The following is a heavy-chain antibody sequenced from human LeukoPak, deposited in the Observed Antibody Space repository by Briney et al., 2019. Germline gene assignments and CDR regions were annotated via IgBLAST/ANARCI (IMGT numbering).Heavy chain of an antibody. CDR2: ISYDGRNK. J-gene: IGHJ4*02. Sequence: GGSLRLSCAASGFTFSSYALHWVRQAPGKGLEWLAVISYDGRNKYYADCVKGRFTISRDNSKNTLFMQMDSPRAEDTAVYYCASGDYGDLTFWGQGTLVTVSS. CDR1: GFTFSSYA. CDR3: ASGDYGDLTF. V-gene: IGHV3-30*04. D-gene: IGHD4/OR15-4a*01.